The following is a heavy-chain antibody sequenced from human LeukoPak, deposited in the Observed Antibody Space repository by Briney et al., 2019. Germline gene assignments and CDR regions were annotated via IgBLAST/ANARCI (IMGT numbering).Heavy chain of an antibody. D-gene: IGHD3-10*01. J-gene: IGHJ4*02. CDR3: AKDPGQFFGVRGGVFDY. CDR2: ISGSGGTT. Sequence: PGGSLRLSCAASGFTFSSYSMNWVRQAPGKGLECVSGISGSGGTTYNADSVMGRFTISRDSSKSTLYLQMNSLRAEDTAVYYCAKDPGQFFGVRGGVFDYWGQGTLVTVSS. V-gene: IGHV3-23*01. CDR1: GFTFSSYS.